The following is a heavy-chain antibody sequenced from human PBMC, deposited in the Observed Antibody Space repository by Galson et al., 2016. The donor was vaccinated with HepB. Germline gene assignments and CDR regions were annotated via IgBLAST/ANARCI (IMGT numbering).Heavy chain of an antibody. CDR2: IIPIFGSG. Sequence: SVKVSCKASGGTFSSSAISWVRQAPGQGLEWMGGIIPIFGSGNYAQKFQGRVTINADESTNTVYMELRSLRSDDTAMYYCAREMYSHGSGTYWGGCFDSWGQGTLVTVSS. CDR1: GGTFSSSA. D-gene: IGHD3-10*01. CDR3: AREMYSHGSGTYWGGCFDS. J-gene: IGHJ5*01. V-gene: IGHV1-69*13.